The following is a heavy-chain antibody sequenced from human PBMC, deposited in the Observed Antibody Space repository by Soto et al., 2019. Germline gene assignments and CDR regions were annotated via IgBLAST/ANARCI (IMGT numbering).Heavy chain of an antibody. CDR1: GFTFSSYA. CDR3: ARDRGMVYANYGMDV. D-gene: IGHD2-8*01. V-gene: IGHV3-30-3*01. Sequence: PVGSLRLSCAASGFTFSSYAMHWVRQAPGKGLEWVAVISYDGSNKYYADSVKGRFTISRDNSKNTLYLQMNSLRAEDTAVYYCARDRGMVYANYGMDVWGQGTTVTVSS. J-gene: IGHJ6*02. CDR2: ISYDGSNK.